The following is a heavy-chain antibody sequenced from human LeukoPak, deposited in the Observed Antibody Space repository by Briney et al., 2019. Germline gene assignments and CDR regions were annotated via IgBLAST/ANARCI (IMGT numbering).Heavy chain of an antibody. Sequence: GGSLRRSCAASGFTFSSYAMSWVRQAPGKGLEWVSAISGSGGSTYYADSVKGRFTISRDNSKNTLYLQMNSLRAEDTAVYYCAKAAEWFGESLRDPYFDYWGQGTLVTVSS. CDR2: ISGSGGST. J-gene: IGHJ4*02. V-gene: IGHV3-23*01. CDR1: GFTFSSYA. D-gene: IGHD3-10*01. CDR3: AKAAEWFGESLRDPYFDY.